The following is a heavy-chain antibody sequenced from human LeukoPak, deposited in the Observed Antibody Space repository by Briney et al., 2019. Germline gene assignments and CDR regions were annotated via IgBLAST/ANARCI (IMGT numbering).Heavy chain of an antibody. Sequence: ASVRVSCKTSGYTFTSYGISWVRQAPGQGFEWMGWISAYNGNTNYVLKFRGRVAMTTDTSTSAVYMDLRSLRSDDTAVYYCARDIATVQHQDWGQGTLVTVSS. V-gene: IGHV1-18*01. CDR2: ISAYNGNT. CDR3: ARDIATVQHQD. D-gene: IGHD1-1*01. J-gene: IGHJ4*02. CDR1: GYTFTSYG.